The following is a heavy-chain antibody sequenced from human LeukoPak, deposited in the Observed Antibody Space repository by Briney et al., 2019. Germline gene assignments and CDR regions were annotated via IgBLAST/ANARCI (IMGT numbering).Heavy chain of an antibody. Sequence: PGGSLRLSCAASGFTFSGYAMNWVRQAPGKGLEWVSGITSSGNTVYYADSVKGRFTITRDNAKNSLYLQMNSLRPEDTAVYYCARVDYWGRGTLVTVSS. CDR1: GFTFSGYA. CDR3: ARVDY. V-gene: IGHV3-48*01. CDR2: ITSSGNTV. J-gene: IGHJ4*02.